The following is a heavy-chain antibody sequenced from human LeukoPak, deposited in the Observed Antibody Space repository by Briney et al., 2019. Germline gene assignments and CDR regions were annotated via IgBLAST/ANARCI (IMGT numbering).Heavy chain of an antibody. V-gene: IGHV3-23*01. CDR3: ARETKFRGLYYYYYGMDV. J-gene: IGHJ6*02. CDR2: LTNSGGSGGVT. D-gene: IGHD3-10*01. CDR1: GFTFSSYA. Sequence: GGSLRLSCAASGFTFSSYAMSWVRQAPGKGLEWVSALTNSGGSGGVTYYADSVKGRFTISRDNSKNTLYLQMNSLRAEDTAVYYCARETKFRGLYYYYYGMDVWGQGTTVTVSS.